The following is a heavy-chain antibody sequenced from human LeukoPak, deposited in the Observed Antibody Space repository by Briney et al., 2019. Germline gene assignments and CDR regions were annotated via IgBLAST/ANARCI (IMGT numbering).Heavy chain of an antibody. CDR1: GFTFGSYW. CDR3: ARDRVRSLY. Sequence: GGSLSLSCAASGFTFGSYWMSWVRQAPGKGLEWVANIKQDGSEKYYVDSVKGRFTISRDNAKNSLYLQMNSLSPDDTAVYYCARDRVRSLYWGQGTLVTVSS. CDR2: IKQDGSEK. D-gene: IGHD3-3*01. V-gene: IGHV3-7*04. J-gene: IGHJ4*02.